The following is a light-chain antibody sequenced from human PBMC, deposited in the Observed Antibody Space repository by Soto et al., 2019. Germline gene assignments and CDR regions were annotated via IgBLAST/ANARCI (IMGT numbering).Light chain of an antibody. V-gene: IGLV1-51*01. CDR2: GDN. CDR1: SSNIGGNS. Sequence: QSVLTQPPSVPAAPGQKVTISCSGSSSNIGGNSVSWYQQLPGTAPKLLIYGDNKRPSGIPDRFSGSKSGTSATLGITGFQTGDEADYYCGSWDSSLSAYVFGTGTKVTVL. CDR3: GSWDSSLSAYV. J-gene: IGLJ1*01.